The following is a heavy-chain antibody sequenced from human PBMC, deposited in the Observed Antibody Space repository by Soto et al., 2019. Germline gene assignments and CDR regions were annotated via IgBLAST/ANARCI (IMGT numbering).Heavy chain of an antibody. CDR2: ISSSSSTI. V-gene: IGHV3-48*01. CDR1: GFTFSSYS. CDR3: ARDEYCSSTSCYEYYYYMDV. D-gene: IGHD2-2*01. J-gene: IGHJ6*03. Sequence: HPGGSLRLSCAASGFTFSSYSMNWVRQAPGKGLEWVSYISSSSSTIYYADSVKGRFTISRDNAKNSLYLQMNSLRAEDTAVYYSARDEYCSSTSCYEYYYYMDVWGKGTTVTVSS.